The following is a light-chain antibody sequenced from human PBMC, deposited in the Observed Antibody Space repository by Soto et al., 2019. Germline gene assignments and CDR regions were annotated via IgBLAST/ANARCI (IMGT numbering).Light chain of an antibody. CDR2: GAS. J-gene: IGKJ1*01. CDR3: QQYNIWPWT. CDR1: QSVSSN. V-gene: IGKV3-15*01. Sequence: EMVMTQSPATLSVSPGERANLSCRASQSVSSNLAWYQQKPGQAPRLLIYGASTRATGIPARFSGSGSGTEFTLNISSLQAEDFEVYYCQQYNIWPWTFGQGTKVDIK.